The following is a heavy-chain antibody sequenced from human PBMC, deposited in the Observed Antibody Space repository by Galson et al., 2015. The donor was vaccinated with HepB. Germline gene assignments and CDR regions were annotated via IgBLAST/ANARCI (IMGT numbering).Heavy chain of an antibody. V-gene: IGHV3-49*04. Sequence: SLRLSCAAFGFNFGDFAMSWVRQAPGKGLEWVGFIRRTADGETTDYAASVKGRFAISKDDSKTIAYLQMNSLKSEDTATYYCARERITATSILVRRFRYFDNWGQGTLVTVSS. CDR3: ARERITATSILVRRFRYFDN. D-gene: IGHD1-7*01. J-gene: IGHJ4*02. CDR1: GFNFGDFA. CDR2: IRRTADGETT.